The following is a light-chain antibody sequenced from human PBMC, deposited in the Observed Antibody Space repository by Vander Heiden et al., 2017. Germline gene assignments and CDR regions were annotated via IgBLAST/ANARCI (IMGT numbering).Light chain of an antibody. CDR1: QGISSY. Sequence: DIRLTQFPSFLSASVGDRVTITCRASQGISSYLAWYQQKPGKAPKLLIYAASTLQSGVPSRFSGSGSGTEFTLTISSLQPEDFATYYCQRLNSYPITFGQGTQLEIK. CDR2: AAS. CDR3: QRLNSYPIT. V-gene: IGKV1-9*01. J-gene: IGKJ5*01.